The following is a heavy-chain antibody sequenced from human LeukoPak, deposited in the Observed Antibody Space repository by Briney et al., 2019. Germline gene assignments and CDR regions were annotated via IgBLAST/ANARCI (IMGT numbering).Heavy chain of an antibody. CDR3: ARGVYGGNSYYFDY. D-gene: IGHD4-23*01. CDR1: GGSISSGGYS. Sequence: PSETLSLTCAVSGGSISSGGYSWSWIRQPPGKGLEWIGYIYHSGSTYYNPSLKSRVTISVDRSKNQFSLKLSSVTAADTAVYYCARGVYGGNSYYFDYWGQGTLVTVSS. CDR2: IYHSGST. J-gene: IGHJ4*02. V-gene: IGHV4-30-2*01.